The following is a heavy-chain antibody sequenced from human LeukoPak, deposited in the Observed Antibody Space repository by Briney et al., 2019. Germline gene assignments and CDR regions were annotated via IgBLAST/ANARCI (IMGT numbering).Heavy chain of an antibody. D-gene: IGHD1-26*01. Sequence: SETLSLTCTVSGGSISSHYWSWIRQPPGKGLEWIAFISFSGSTDYNPSLKSRVTISVDTSKNQFSLKLSSVTAADTAVYYCARPISWARGAFDIWGQGTMVTVSS. J-gene: IGHJ3*02. CDR3: ARPISWARGAFDI. CDR1: GGSISSHY. V-gene: IGHV4-59*08. CDR2: ISFSGST.